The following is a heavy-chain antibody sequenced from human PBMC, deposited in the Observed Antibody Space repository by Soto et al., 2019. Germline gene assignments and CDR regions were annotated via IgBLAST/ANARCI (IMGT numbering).Heavy chain of an antibody. Sequence: QVQLVQSGAEVKKPGASVKVSCKASGYTFTSYGISWVRQAPGQGPEGMGWISAYNGNTNYAQKLQGRVTMTTDTSTSTAYMELRSLRSDDTAVYYCASIGGSSSGDSGAADWFDPWGQGTLVTVSS. CDR3: ASIGGSSSGDSGAADWFDP. J-gene: IGHJ5*02. CDR1: GYTFTSYG. V-gene: IGHV1-18*01. D-gene: IGHD6-6*01. CDR2: ISAYNGNT.